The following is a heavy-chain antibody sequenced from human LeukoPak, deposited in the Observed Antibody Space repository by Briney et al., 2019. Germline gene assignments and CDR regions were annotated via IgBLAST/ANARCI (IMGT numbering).Heavy chain of an antibody. CDR2: IIPIFGTA. Sequence: SVNVSCTSSGGTFSIYAISWVRQAPGQGLEWMGGIIPIFGTANYSQKFQGRVTITADESTSTAYMELSSLRSEDTAVYYCARGGYSGSYWPEHFQHWGQGTLVTVSS. J-gene: IGHJ1*01. V-gene: IGHV1-69*13. CDR1: GGTFSIYA. CDR3: ARGGYSGSYWPEHFQH. D-gene: IGHD1-26*01.